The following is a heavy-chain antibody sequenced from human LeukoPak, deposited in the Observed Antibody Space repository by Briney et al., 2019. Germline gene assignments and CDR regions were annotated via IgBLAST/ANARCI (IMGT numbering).Heavy chain of an antibody. CDR3: AREGGGSNRCLD. J-gene: IGHJ1*01. CDR2: IYATGTT. V-gene: IGHV4-4*07. CDR1: GGPINRYH. Sequence: PSETLSLTCTVSGGPINRYHWSWIPRPTGEGLVWIRRIYATGTTNYHPSLKSRVTMAVDTSKNQSSLNLTSVTAADTAVYYCAREGGGSNRCLDWGQGALVTVSS. D-gene: IGHD3-16*02.